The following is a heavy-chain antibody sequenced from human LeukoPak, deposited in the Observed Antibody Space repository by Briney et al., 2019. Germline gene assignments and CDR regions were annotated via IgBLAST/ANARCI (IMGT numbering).Heavy chain of an antibody. D-gene: IGHD2-2*01. V-gene: IGHV1-69*13. Sequence: SVKVSCKASGGTFSSYAISWVRQAPGQGLEWMGGIIPIFGTANYAQKFQGRVTITADESTSTAYMELSSLRSEDTAVYYCARDIPSGGTNGFDYWGQGTLVTVSS. J-gene: IGHJ4*02. CDR3: ARDIPSGGTNGFDY. CDR2: IIPIFGTA. CDR1: GGTFSSYA.